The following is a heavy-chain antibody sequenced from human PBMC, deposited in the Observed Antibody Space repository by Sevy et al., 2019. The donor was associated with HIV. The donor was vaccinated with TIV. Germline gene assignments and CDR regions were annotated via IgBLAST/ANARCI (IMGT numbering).Heavy chain of an antibody. J-gene: IGHJ2*01. V-gene: IGHV3-13*04. Sequence: GGSLRLSCAASGFTFGDYDMHWVRQGTGKSLEWVSSIGTAGDTYYAASVKGRFTVSRENATNSLYLQINGLRDGDTATYYCARGSPSWSEILLGSSNADNWYFDLWGRGTLVTVSS. CDR1: GFTFGDYD. CDR2: IGTAGDT. D-gene: IGHD2-15*01. CDR3: ARGSPSWSEILLGSSNADNWYFDL.